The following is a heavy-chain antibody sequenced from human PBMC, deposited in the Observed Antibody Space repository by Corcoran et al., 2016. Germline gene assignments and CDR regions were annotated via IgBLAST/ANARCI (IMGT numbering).Heavy chain of an antibody. J-gene: IGHJ1*01. Sequence: EVQLVESGGGLVQPGGSLRLSCAASGFTFSSYWMSWVRQAAGKGMEGVANIKQDGSEKQYVDSVKGRFTISRDNAKNSLYLQMNSQRAEDSAVYYCATDEVVTVPVFQHWGRGTLVTVSS. CDR2: IKQDGSEK. CDR1: GFTFSSYW. D-gene: IGHD2-21*02. CDR3: ATDEVVTVPVFQH. V-gene: IGHV3-7*01.